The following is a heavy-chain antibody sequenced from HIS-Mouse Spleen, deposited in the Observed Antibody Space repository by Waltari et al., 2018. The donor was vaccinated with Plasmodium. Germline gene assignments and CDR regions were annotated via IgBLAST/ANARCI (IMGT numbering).Heavy chain of an antibody. CDR3: ARHYGSGSYAFDI. CDR1: AGSISSSSYY. J-gene: IGHJ3*02. V-gene: IGHV4-39*07. Sequence: QLQLQESGPGLVKPSEILSLTCTVAAGSISSSSYYRGRFRQPPGKGLAWIGSIYYTWGTYYNPSLKSRVTISVDTSKNQFSLKLSSVTAADTAVYYCARHYGSGSYAFDIWGQGTMVTVSS. CDR2: IYYTWGT. D-gene: IGHD3-10*01.